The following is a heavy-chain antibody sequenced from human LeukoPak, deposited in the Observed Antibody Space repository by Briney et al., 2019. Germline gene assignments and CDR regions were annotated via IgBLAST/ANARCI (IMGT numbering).Heavy chain of an antibody. D-gene: IGHD3-22*01. CDR3: ARSYDSRGYYFYGMDV. Sequence: SETLSLTCTVSGGSISSYYWSWIRQPPGKGLEWIGYIYYSGSTKYNPSLKSRVTISLDTSKNQFSLKVSSVTAADTAVYYCARSYDSRGYYFYGMDVRGQGTTVTVSS. V-gene: IGHV4-59*01. J-gene: IGHJ6*02. CDR1: GGSISSYY. CDR2: IYYSGST.